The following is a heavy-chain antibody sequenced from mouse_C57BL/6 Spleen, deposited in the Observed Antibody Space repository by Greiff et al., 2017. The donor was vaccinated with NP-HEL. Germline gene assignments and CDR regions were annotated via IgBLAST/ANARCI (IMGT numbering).Heavy chain of an antibody. J-gene: IGHJ1*03. CDR3: ARSGTTVDWYFDV. CDR2: IYPRDGST. CDR1: GYTFTSYD. V-gene: IGHV1-85*01. Sequence: QVQLKESGPELVKPGASVKLSCKASGYTFTSYDINWVKQRPGQGLEWIGWIYPRDGSTKYNEKFKGKATLTVDTSSSTAYMELHSLTSEDSAVYFCARSGTTVDWYFDVWGTGTTVTVSS. D-gene: IGHD1-1*01.